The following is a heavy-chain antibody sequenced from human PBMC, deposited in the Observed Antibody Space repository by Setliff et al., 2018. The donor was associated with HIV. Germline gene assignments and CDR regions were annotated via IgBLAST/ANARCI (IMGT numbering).Heavy chain of an antibody. D-gene: IGHD3-10*01. CDR3: ARGDTVVRGQIDY. J-gene: IGHJ4*02. CDR2: IYYSGTT. V-gene: IGHV4-39*07. Sequence: SETLSLTCTVSGGSISSSSSYWGWIRQPPGKGLEWIGSIYYSGTTYYNPSLKSRVTISVDTSKNQFSLKLSSVTAAAPAVYYCARGDTVVRGQIDYWGQGTLVTVSS. CDR1: GGSISSSSSY.